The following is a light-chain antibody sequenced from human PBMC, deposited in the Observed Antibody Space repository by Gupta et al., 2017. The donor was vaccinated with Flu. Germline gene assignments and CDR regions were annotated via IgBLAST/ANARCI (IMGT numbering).Light chain of an antibody. J-gene: IGKJ2*01. CDR2: WAS. Sequence: DIVMTQSPDSLAVSLGERATINFKSSQSVLYRSNNKNYLTWYQQKPGQPPKLLIYWASTRESGVPDRFNGSGSGTDFTLTISSLQAEDVAVYYCQQYYSSPRTFGQGTKLEIK. CDR1: QSVLYRSNNKNY. CDR3: QQYYSSPRT. V-gene: IGKV4-1*01.